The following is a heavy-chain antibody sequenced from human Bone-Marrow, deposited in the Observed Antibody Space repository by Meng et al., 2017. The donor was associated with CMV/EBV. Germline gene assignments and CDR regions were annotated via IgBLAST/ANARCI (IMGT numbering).Heavy chain of an antibody. CDR2: INHSGST. CDR3: ARGSRTTVTRYHYYYHGMDV. CDR1: GGSFSGYY. V-gene: IGHV4-34*01. D-gene: IGHD4-11*01. J-gene: IGHJ6*02. Sequence: GSLRLSCAVYGGSFSGYYWSWIRQPPGKGLEWIGEINHSGSTNYNPSLKSRVTISVDTSKNQFSLKLSSVTAADTAVYYCARGSRTTVTRYHYYYHGMDVWGQGSTVTVFS.